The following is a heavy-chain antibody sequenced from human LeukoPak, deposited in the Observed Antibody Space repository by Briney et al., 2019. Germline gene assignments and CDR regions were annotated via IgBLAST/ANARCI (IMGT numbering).Heavy chain of an antibody. Sequence: SETLSLTCTVSGGSVNGYYWNWIRQAPGKGLEWIGFIHYSGLTVYSPSLQSRVSMSVDTSRNQFSLDLSSVTAADTALYYCARDPPEDEWNSLDSWGQGILVTVSS. V-gene: IGHV4-59*02. CDR3: ARDPPEDEWNSLDS. D-gene: IGHD1-7*01. CDR2: IHYSGLT. CDR1: GGSVNGYY. J-gene: IGHJ4*02.